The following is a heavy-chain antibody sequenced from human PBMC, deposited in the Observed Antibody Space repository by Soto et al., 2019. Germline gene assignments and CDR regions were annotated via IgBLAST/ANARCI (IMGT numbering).Heavy chain of an antibody. V-gene: IGHV4-59*08. CDR3: ASQGTFPDWFDP. J-gene: IGHJ5*02. D-gene: IGHD3-16*01. CDR2: IYYSGST. CDR1: GGSISIYY. Sequence: SETLSLTCTVSGGSISIYYWSWIRQPPGKGLEWIGYIYYSGSTNYNPSLKSRVTISVDTSKNQFSLKLSSVTAADTAVYYCASQGTFPDWFDPWGQGTLVTVSS.